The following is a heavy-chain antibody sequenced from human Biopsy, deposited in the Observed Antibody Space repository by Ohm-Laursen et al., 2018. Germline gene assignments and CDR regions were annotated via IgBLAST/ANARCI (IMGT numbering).Heavy chain of an antibody. J-gene: IGHJ4*02. CDR3: VLASFDY. V-gene: IGHV1-2*06. CDR2: INPNSGDT. CDR1: RYTFTTYY. Sequence: ASVKVSCKASRYTFTTYYIHWVRQAPGQGLGWMGRINPNSGDTVFARNFQGRVTMTRDTAISTVYMDLRNLRPDDTAVYYCVLASFDYWGQGTLVTVPS.